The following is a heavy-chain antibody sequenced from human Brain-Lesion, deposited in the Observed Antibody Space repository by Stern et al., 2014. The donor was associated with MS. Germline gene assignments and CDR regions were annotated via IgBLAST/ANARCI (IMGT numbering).Heavy chain of an antibody. CDR3: ATLSPGAGGNYYRHFDY. D-gene: IGHD1-26*01. V-gene: IGHV1-24*01. J-gene: IGHJ4*02. Sequence: VQLLESGAAVKKPGASVKVSCKVSGYTLTELSMHWVRQAPRKGLEWMGGFDPEDGETIYAQKFQGRVTMTEDTSTDTAYMELSSLISEDTAVYYCATLSPGAGGNYYRHFDYWGQGTLVTVSS. CDR2: FDPEDGET. CDR1: GYTLTELS.